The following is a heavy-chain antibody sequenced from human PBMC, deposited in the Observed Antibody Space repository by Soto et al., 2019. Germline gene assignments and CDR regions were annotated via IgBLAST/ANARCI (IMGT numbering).Heavy chain of an antibody. CDR3: ARVSSSWYQGAFDY. CDR2: IYCSGST. Sequence: QVQLQESGPGLVKPSETLSLTCTVSGGSISSYYWSWIRQPPGKGLEWIGYIYCSGSTNYNPSLKSRVTISVDTSKNQFSLKLSSVTAADTAVYYCARVSSSWYQGAFDYWGQGTLVTVSS. V-gene: IGHV4-59*01. CDR1: GGSISSYY. J-gene: IGHJ4*02. D-gene: IGHD6-13*01.